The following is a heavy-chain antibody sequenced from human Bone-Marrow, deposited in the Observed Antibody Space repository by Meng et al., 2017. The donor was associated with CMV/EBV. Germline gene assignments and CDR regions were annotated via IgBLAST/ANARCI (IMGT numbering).Heavy chain of an antibody. Sequence: GESLKISCAASGFTFSSYAMSWVRQAPGKGLEWVSVIYSGGSTYYADSVKGRFTISRDNSKNTLYLQMNSLRAEDTAVYYCAAGGGARWGQGTLVTVSS. CDR1: GFTFSSYA. CDR3: AAGGGAR. J-gene: IGHJ4*02. D-gene: IGHD2-15*01. V-gene: IGHV3-53*01. CDR2: IYSGGST.